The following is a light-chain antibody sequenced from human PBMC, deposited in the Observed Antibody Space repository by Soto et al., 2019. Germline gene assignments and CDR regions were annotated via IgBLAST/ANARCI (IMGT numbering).Light chain of an antibody. CDR2: GAS. J-gene: IGKJ1*01. CDR1: QSVSSN. Sequence: IVLTQSPATLSVSPGEKATLSCRASQSVSSNLAWYQQKPGQAPRLLMYGASTRATAIPARFSGSGSGTEFTLNITSLQAEDIAVYYCQQYDTWHVWTFGQGNKVEI. V-gene: IGKV3-15*01. CDR3: QQYDTWHVWT.